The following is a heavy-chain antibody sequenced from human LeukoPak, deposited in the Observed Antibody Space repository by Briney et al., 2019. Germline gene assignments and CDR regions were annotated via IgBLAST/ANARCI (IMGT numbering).Heavy chain of an antibody. CDR3: ARGSDSGFDP. CDR2: ITSDGSTT. V-gene: IGHV3-74*01. J-gene: IGHJ5*02. CDR1: GFTFSSYA. Sequence: PGGSLRLSCAASGFTFSSYAMSWVRQAPGKGLGWVSYITSDGSTTTYADSVKGRFTISRDNAKNTLYLQMNSLRAEDTAAYYCARGSDSGFDPWGQGTLVTVSS. D-gene: IGHD3-22*01.